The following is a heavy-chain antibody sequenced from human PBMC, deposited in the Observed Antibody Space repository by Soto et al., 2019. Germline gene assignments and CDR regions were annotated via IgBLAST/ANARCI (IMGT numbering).Heavy chain of an antibody. V-gene: IGHV3-23*01. D-gene: IGHD6-6*01. J-gene: IGHJ4*02. CDR1: GFTFSSYA. CDR2: ISGRGGST. Sequence: EVQLLESGGGLVQPGGSLRLSCAASGFTFSSYAMSWVRHAPGKGLEWVSAISGRGGSTYYADSVKGRFTSASANSKYRLYLQMNGLRAEDTAVDYCALAEYGSSHWGQRSLVTVCS. CDR3: ALAEYGSSH.